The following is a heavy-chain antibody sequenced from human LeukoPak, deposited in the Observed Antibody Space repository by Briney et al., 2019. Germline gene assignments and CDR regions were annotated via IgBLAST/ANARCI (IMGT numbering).Heavy chain of an antibody. CDR1: GFTLSSYS. CDR2: ISSSSSTI. D-gene: IGHD4-23*01. CDR3: ARDPLTTVVTPVDY. J-gene: IGHJ4*02. Sequence: GGSLRLSCAASGFTLSSYSMNWVRQAPGKGLEWVSYISSSSSTIYYADSVKGRFTISRGNAKNSLYLQMNSLRAEDTAVYYCARDPLTTVVTPVDYWGQGTLVTVSS. V-gene: IGHV3-48*01.